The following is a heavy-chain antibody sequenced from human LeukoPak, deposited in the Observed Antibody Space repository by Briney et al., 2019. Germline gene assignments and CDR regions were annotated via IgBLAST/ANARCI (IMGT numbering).Heavy chain of an antibody. Sequence: GGSLRLSCAASGFTFSGHYMSWIRQAPGKGLEWVSYISSSGSTIYYADSVKGRFTISRDNAKNSLYLQMNSLRAEDTAVYYCARDLRVVVIPPHDAFDIWAKGQWSPSLQ. CDR1: GFTFSGHY. CDR3: ARDLRVVVIPPHDAFDI. V-gene: IGHV3-11*01. J-gene: IGHJ3*02. D-gene: IGHD3-22*01. CDR2: ISSSGSTI.